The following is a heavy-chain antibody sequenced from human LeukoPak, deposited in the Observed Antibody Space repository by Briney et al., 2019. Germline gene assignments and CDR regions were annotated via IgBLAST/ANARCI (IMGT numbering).Heavy chain of an antibody. CDR3: ARSQSQSGSYRYYFAY. CDR1: GLSVGSAGYY. J-gene: IGHJ4*02. Sequence: PSDTLSLTCTVSGLSVGSAGYYWPWIRQPPGKGLEWIGYMYYSGNSNYNPFLKSRVTMALDPSKNRFSLKLSSVTAADTAVYYCARSQSQSGSYRYYFAYWGQGTLVTVSS. CDR2: MYYSGNS. V-gene: IGHV4-61*08. D-gene: IGHD1-26*01.